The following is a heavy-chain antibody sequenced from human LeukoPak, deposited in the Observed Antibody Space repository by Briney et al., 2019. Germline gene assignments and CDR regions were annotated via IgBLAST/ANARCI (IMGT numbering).Heavy chain of an antibody. CDR2: ISGNGDST. J-gene: IGHJ4*02. V-gene: IGHV3-64D*09. CDR3: VKDLRGGTTGAFDY. CDR1: GFTFSSFS. D-gene: IGHD1-7*01. Sequence: GGSLRLSCSASGFTFSSFSLHWVRQAPGKGLEYVSAISGNGDSTFYADSVRGRFTISRDNTKNTLSLQMSSLRAEDTAVYYCVKDLRGGTTGAFDYWGQGTLVTVSS.